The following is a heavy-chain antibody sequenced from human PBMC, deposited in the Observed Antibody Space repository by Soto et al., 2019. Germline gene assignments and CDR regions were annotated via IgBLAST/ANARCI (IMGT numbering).Heavy chain of an antibody. CDR3: ARLASLSYCYSPVCSGLDV. CDR1: GYAFSDYW. J-gene: IGHJ6*02. CDR2: IYSGDSEK. D-gene: IGHD2-21*01. V-gene: IGHV5-51*01. Sequence: GESLKISCKASGYAFSDYWIGWVRQKPGKGPEWLGRIYSGDSEKRYSPPFEGQDTISADKSINTAFLQVTGLRASYTAKYYGARLASLSYCYSPVCSGLDVWGQGTMVTVSS.